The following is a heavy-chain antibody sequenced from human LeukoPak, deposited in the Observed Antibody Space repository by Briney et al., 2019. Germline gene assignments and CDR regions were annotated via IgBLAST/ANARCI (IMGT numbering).Heavy chain of an antibody. J-gene: IGHJ4*02. V-gene: IGHV3-23*01. CDR1: GFTFTNFA. Sequence: GGSLRLSCAASGFTFTNFAMSWVRQAPGKGLEWVSAISGSGVSTYYIDSVKGRFTISRDNSKNTVYLQMNSLRAEDTAVYYCAKPGSYYYVYSDYWGQGTLVTVSS. D-gene: IGHD3-10*01. CDR3: AKPGSYYYVYSDY. CDR2: ISGSGVST.